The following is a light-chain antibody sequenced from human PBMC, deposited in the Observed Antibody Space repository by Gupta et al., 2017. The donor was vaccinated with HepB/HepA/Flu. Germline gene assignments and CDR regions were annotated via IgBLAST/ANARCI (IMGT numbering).Light chain of an antibody. V-gene: IGKV3-11*01. J-gene: IGKJ3*01. CDR1: HIVSSY. CDR2: DAT. CDR3: QQSSYGPFT. Sequence: IVMTQSPATLSSSPGERATLSCRARHIVSSYVAWYQQQPGPPTRLLSDDATNRATGTPAWCSGRGSRTVFTSTSSRLEPEDAAVYYWQQSSYGPFTFGPGTKVDIK.